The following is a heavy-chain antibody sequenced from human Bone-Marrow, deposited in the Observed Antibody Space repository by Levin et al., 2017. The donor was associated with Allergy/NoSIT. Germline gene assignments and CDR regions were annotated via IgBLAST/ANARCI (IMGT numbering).Heavy chain of an antibody. CDR2: ISYHGDNK. D-gene: IGHD2-21*01. Sequence: PGGSLRLSCAASGFAFSNYGIHWVRQAPGKGLEWVALISYHGDNKYYADSVKGRFTISRDNSKNTVSLHMNNLRREDTAVYYCGKVALFEEAYFYQYIDVWGKGTTVKVTS. CDR1: GFAFSNYG. V-gene: IGHV3-30*18. J-gene: IGHJ6*03. CDR3: GKVALFEEAYFYQYIDV.